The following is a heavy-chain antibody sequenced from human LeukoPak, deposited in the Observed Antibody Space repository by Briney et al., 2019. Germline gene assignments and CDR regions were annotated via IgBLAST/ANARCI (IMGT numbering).Heavy chain of an antibody. J-gene: IGHJ5*02. V-gene: IGHV4-39*07. D-gene: IGHD6-13*01. Sequence: PSETLSLTCSVSGGSLSSSSYYWGWIRQPPGKGLEWIGSIYYSGSTYNNPSLKSRVTISVDTSKNQFSLKLSSVTAADTAVYYCARHSSSWYNRADWFDPWGQGTLVTVSS. CDR1: GGSLSSSSYY. CDR3: ARHSSSWYNRADWFDP. CDR2: IYYSGST.